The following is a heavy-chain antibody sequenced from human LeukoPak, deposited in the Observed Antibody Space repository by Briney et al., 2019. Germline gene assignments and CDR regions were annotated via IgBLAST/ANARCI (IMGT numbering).Heavy chain of an antibody. CDR1: GGSISSYY. CDR3: ASRSVLRGYSGYDYGDYYYYGMDV. Sequence: PETLSLTCTVSGGSISSYYWSWIRQPPGKGLEWIGYIYYSGSTNYNPSLKSRVTISVDTSKNQFSLKLSSVTAADTAVYYCASRSVLRGYSGYDYGDYYYYGMDVWGQGTTVTVSS. V-gene: IGHV4-59*01. J-gene: IGHJ6*02. CDR2: IYYSGST. D-gene: IGHD5-12*01.